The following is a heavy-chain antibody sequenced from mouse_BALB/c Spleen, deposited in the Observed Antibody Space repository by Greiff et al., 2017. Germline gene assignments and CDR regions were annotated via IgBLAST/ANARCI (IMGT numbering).Heavy chain of an antibody. D-gene: IGHD1-1*01. CDR1: GFTFSSFG. Sequence: EVKLMESGGGLVQPGGSRKLSCAASGFTFSSFGMHWVRQAPEKGLEWVAYISSGSSTIYYADTVKGRFTISRDNPKNTLFLHMTSLRSEDTALYYCARSADYGSYFDYWGQGTTLTVSS. CDR3: ARSADYGSYFDY. V-gene: IGHV5-17*02. CDR2: ISSGSSTI. J-gene: IGHJ2*01.